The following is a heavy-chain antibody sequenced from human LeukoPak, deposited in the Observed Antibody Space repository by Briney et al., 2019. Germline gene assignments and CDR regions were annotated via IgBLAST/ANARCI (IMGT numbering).Heavy chain of an antibody. V-gene: IGHV3-7*01. CDR2: IKQDGSEK. CDR1: GFTFSSYW. CDR3: ARDVEYSSSWYSPFYYYYYMDV. J-gene: IGHJ6*03. Sequence: GGSLRLSCAASGFTFSSYWMSWVRQAPGKGLEWVANIKQDGSEKYYVDSVKGRFTISRDNAKNSLYLQMNSLRAEDTAVYYCARDVEYSSSWYSPFYYYYYMDVWGKGTMVTVSS. D-gene: IGHD6-13*01.